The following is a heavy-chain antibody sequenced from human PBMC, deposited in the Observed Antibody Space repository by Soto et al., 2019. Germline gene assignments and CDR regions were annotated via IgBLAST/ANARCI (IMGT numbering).Heavy chain of an antibody. V-gene: IGHV1-69*02. Sequence: QVQLVQSGAEVKRPGSSVKVSCQTSGGTFRTYTINWVRQSPGQGLEWMGRIIPILDVANYAQKFQGRVMITPDKSTSTALMELRSLRSEDPAVYYCARSIQEGTGVAGTKDIWFDPWGQGTLVTVSS. J-gene: IGHJ5*02. CDR3: ARSIQEGTGVAGTKDIWFDP. CDR1: GGTFRTYT. CDR2: IIPILDVA. D-gene: IGHD6-19*01.